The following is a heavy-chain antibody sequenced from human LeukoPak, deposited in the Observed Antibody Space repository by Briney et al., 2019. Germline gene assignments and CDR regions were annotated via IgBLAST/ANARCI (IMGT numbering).Heavy chain of an antibody. J-gene: IGHJ4*02. CDR1: GFTFSSYG. CDR2: IWYDGSNK. Sequence: GGSLRLSCAASGFTFSSYGMHWVRQAPGKGLEWVAVIWYDGSNKYYADSVKGRLTISRDNSKDTLYLQMNSLRAEDTAVYYCARDKGYSGYDPAPYYFDYWGQGTLVTVSS. V-gene: IGHV3-33*01. D-gene: IGHD5-12*01. CDR3: ARDKGYSGYDPAPYYFDY.